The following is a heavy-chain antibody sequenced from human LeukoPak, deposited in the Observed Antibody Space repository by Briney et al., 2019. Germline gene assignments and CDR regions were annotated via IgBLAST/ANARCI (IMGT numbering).Heavy chain of an antibody. CDR1: GFTFGSYG. J-gene: IGHJ4*02. D-gene: IGHD3-22*01. Sequence: PGGSLRLSCAASGFTFGSYGMHWVRQAPGKGLEWVTFIRSDGSNKYYADSVKGRFTISRANSKNTLYLQMNTLIADDTAVYYCARGLYYYDNSGYRNYFDYWGQGTLVTVSS. CDR3: ARGLYYYDNSGYRNYFDY. V-gene: IGHV3-30*02. CDR2: IRSDGSNK.